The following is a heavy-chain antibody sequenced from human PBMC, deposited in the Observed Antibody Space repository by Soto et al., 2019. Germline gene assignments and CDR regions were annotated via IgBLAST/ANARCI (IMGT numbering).Heavy chain of an antibody. D-gene: IGHD4-4*01. CDR1: GFTFSSYW. Sequence: EVQLVESGGGLVQAGGSLRLSCAASGFTFSSYWMHWVRQAPGKGLVWVSRIKSDGSSADYADSVKGRFTISSDNVKNTMYLQMTSMRAEDTVVYYCTRAYTGFDCRGQVTLVSVSS. J-gene: IGHJ4*02. V-gene: IGHV3-74*01. CDR3: TRAYTGFDC. CDR2: IKSDGSSA.